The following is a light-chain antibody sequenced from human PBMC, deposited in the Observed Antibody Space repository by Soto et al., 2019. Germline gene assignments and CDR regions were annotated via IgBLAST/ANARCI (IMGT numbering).Light chain of an antibody. CDR3: SSYTSSSTPYV. V-gene: IGLV2-14*01. CDR2: DVS. Sequence: QPASVSGSPGQSITISCTGTSSDVGGYNYVSWYQQHPGKAPKLMIYDVSNRPSGVSNRFSGSKSGNTASLTISGLQAEDEADYYCSSYTSSSTPYVFGTGTKLTVL. J-gene: IGLJ1*01. CDR1: SSDVGGYNY.